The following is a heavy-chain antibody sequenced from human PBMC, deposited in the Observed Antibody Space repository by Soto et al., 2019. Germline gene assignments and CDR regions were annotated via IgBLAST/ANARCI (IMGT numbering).Heavy chain of an antibody. D-gene: IGHD3-10*01. J-gene: IGHJ5*02. CDR2: IYYSGST. CDR1: GGSVSSGSYY. Sequence: SETLSLTCTVSGGSVSSGSYYWSWIRQPPGKGLEWIGYIYYSGSTNYNPSLKSRVTISVDTSKNQFSLKLSSVTAADTAVYYCARDLRRCYGSGSYQNWFDPWGQGTLVTVSS. V-gene: IGHV4-61*01. CDR3: ARDLRRCYGSGSYQNWFDP.